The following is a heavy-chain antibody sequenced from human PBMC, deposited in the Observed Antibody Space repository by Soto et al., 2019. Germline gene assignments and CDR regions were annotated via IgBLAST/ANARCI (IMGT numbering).Heavy chain of an antibody. CDR1: GFTFSDHY. J-gene: IGHJ4*02. D-gene: IGHD3-22*01. CDR2: TRNKANSYTT. Sequence: GGSLRLSCAASGFTFSDHYMDWVRQAPGKGLEWVGRTRNKANSYTTEYAASVKGRFTISRDDSKNSLYLQMNSLKTEDTAVYYCARVSDSSGYYDYWGQGTLVTVSS. CDR3: ARVSDSSGYYDY. V-gene: IGHV3-72*01.